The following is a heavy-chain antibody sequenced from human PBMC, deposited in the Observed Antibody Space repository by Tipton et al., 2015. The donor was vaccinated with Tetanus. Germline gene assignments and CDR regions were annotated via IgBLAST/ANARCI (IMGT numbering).Heavy chain of an antibody. CDR3: ARLREVVSRSGLALDY. D-gene: IGHD5/OR15-5a*01. CDR1: GGSMSSSDYY. CDR2: ISHSGRT. Sequence: TLSLTCTVSGGSMSSSDYYWDWIRQPPGKGLEWIGSISHSGRTYYNPSLKSRVTMSVGTSKTHFSLRLRSVTAADTAAYYCARLREVVSRSGLALDYWGQGILVTVSS. J-gene: IGHJ4*02. V-gene: IGHV4-39*02.